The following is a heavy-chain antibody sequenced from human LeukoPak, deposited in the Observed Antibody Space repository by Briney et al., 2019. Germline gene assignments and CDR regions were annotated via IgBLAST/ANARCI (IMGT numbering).Heavy chain of an antibody. CDR1: GFTSSNYW. CDR2: IHSDGSST. J-gene: IGHJ3*02. Sequence: RAGGSLRLSCAASGFTSSNYWMHWVRQAPGKGLVWVSRIHSDGSSTTSADSVKGRFTISRDNAENTLYLQMNSLRAEDTTVYFCARGNAHAFDIWGQGTMVTVSS. V-gene: IGHV3-74*01. D-gene: IGHD1-1*01. CDR3: ARGNAHAFDI.